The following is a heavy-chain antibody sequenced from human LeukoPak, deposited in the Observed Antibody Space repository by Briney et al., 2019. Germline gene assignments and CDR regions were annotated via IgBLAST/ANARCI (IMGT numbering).Heavy chain of an antibody. CDR2: ISSSSSTI. D-gene: IGHD3-22*01. CDR3: ASFGYYYDSSGYYY. Sequence: GGSLRLSCAASGFTFDEYAMHWVRQAPGKGLEWVSYISSSSSTIYYADSVKGRFTISRDNAKNSLYLQMNSLRAEDTAVYYCASFGYYYDSSGYYYWGQGTLVTVSS. J-gene: IGHJ4*02. CDR1: GFTFDEYA. V-gene: IGHV3-48*01.